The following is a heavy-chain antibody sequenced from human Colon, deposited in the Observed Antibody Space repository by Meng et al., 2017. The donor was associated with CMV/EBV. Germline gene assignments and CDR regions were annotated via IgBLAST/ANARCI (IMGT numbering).Heavy chain of an antibody. CDR1: GHFSSYA. CDR2: IIPIFGTA. D-gene: IGHD3-3*01. Sequence: GHFSSYAISWGRRAPGQGLEWMGGIIPIFGTANYAQKFQGRVTITTDESTSTAYMELSSLRSEDTAVYYCASGTYDFWSAPGYFDYWGQGTLVTVSS. V-gene: IGHV1-69*05. CDR3: ASGTYDFWSAPGYFDY. J-gene: IGHJ4*02.